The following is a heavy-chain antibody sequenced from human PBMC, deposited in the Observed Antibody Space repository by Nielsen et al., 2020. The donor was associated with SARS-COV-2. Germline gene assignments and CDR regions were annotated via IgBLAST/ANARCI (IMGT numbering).Heavy chain of an antibody. CDR3: ARHRYCSSTSCYLPYYFDY. CDR1: GDSVSSHDW. Sequence: SETLSLTCAVSGDSVSSHDWWTWVRQSPGKGLEWIGEVSHSGSTNYNPSLKSRVTISVDTSKNQFSLKLSSVTAADTAVYYCARHRYCSSTSCYLPYYFDYWGQGTLVTVSS. V-gene: IGHV4-4*02. D-gene: IGHD2-2*01. CDR2: VSHSGST. J-gene: IGHJ4*02.